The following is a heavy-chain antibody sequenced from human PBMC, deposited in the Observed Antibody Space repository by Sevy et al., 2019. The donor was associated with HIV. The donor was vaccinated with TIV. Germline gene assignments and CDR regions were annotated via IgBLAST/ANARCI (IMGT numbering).Heavy chain of an antibody. CDR2: VSAYNGNT. CDR3: ARRSGYYDSSGYSFDY. D-gene: IGHD3-22*01. CDR1: GYTFTSYG. J-gene: IGHJ4*02. Sequence: VSVKVSCKASGYTFTSYGISWVRQAPGQGLEWMGWVSAYNGNTNYAQKLQGRVTMTTDTSTSTAYMELRSLRSDDTAVYYCARRSGYYDSSGYSFDYWGQGTLVTVSS. V-gene: IGHV1-18*01.